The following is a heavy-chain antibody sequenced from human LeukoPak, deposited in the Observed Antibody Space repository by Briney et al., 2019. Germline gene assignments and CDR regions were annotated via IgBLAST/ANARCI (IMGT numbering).Heavy chain of an antibody. Sequence: SETLSLTCAVYGGSFSGYYWSWIRQPPGKGLEWIGEINHSGSTDYNPSLKSRVTISPDKSKNQFSLTLTSVTAADTAVYFCARAPLSGTYYTDAFDIWGQGTMVTVSS. CDR1: GGSFSGYY. D-gene: IGHD1-26*01. CDR3: ARAPLSGTYYTDAFDI. CDR2: INHSGST. V-gene: IGHV4-34*01. J-gene: IGHJ3*02.